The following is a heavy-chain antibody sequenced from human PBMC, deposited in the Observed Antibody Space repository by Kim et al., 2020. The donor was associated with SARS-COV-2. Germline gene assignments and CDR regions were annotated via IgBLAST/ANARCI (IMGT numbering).Heavy chain of an antibody. D-gene: IGHD2-15*01. Sequence: GGSLRLSCVTSGFTFSEFWMNWVRQAPGKGLEWVAIIKQDGSEKRYMDAAKGRFTISRDNANNKLYLQINSLRADDTAVYYCSAGRGWFIDYWGQGTLVTVSS. CDR3: SAGRGWFIDY. CDR1: GFTFSEFW. J-gene: IGHJ4*02. CDR2: IKQDGSEK. V-gene: IGHV3-7*01.